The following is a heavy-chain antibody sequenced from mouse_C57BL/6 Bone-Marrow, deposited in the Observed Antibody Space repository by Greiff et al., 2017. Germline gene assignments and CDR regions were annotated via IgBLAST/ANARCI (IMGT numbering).Heavy chain of an antibody. D-gene: IGHD1-1*01. V-gene: IGHV1-15*01. CDR3: TRGYYFSSGYAMDY. J-gene: IGHJ4*01. CDR1: GYTFTDYE. CDR2: IDPETGGT. Sequence: QVQLQQSGAELVRPGASVTLSCKASGYTFTDYEMHWVKQTPVHGLEWIGAIDPETGGTDYNQKFKGKAILTADKSSSTAYMELRSLTSEDSAFYYCTRGYYFSSGYAMDYWGQGTSVTVSS.